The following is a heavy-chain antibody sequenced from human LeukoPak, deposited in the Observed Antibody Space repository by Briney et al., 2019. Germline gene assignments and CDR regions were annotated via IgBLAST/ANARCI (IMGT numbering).Heavy chain of an antibody. V-gene: IGHV3-7*04. J-gene: IGHJ4*02. CDR1: GFTFTNYW. D-gene: IGHD1-26*01. CDR2: IKQDGSEK. Sequence: GGSLRLSCAASGFTFTNYWMTWVRQAPGKGLEWVANIKQDGSEKYYVDSVKGRFTISRDNAKNPLYLQMSSLRAEDTAVYYCARDRGYSGSYFDNWGQGTLVTVSS. CDR3: ARDRGYSGSYFDN.